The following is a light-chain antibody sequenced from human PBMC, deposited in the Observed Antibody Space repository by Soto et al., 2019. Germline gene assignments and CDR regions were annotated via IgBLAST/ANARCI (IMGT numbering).Light chain of an antibody. Sequence: EIVMTQSPSTLSVSPGERAALACRASQSVNRRLAWYQQKPGQTPRLLIYDASTRATGIPTRFSGSGSGTDFTLTISSLQSEDFAVYYCQQYNNWPWTFGQGTKVDI. J-gene: IGKJ1*01. V-gene: IGKV3-15*01. CDR2: DAS. CDR3: QQYNNWPWT. CDR1: QSVNRR.